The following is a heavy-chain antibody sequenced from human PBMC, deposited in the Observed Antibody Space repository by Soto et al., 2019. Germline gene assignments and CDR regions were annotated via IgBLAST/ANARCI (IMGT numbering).Heavy chain of an antibody. Sequence: QVQLAESGGGVVQPGTSVRLSCTASGFSFSFYGMRWVRQAPGKGLEWVTGIWFDGRDSYYVDSVKGRFTISRDNSKNTLYLQMNTLRVEDTAVYYCARDADTSSHYSYFDLWGQGTLVTVSS. CDR1: GFSFSFYG. D-gene: IGHD3-22*01. CDR2: IWFDGRDS. V-gene: IGHV3-33*01. J-gene: IGHJ4*02. CDR3: ARDADTSSHYSYFDL.